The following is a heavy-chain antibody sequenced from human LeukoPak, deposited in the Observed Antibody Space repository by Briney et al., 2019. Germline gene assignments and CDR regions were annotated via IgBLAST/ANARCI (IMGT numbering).Heavy chain of an antibody. CDR1: GGSISSGGYS. CDR2: IYHSGST. CDR3: ARALYQLRGKLDY. J-gene: IGHJ4*02. Sequence: PSQTLSLTCAVSGGSISSGGYSWSWIRQPPGKGLEWIGYIYHSGSTYYNPSLKSRVTISVDTSKNQFSLKLSSVTAADTAVYYCARALYQLRGKLDYWGQGTLVTVSS. D-gene: IGHD2-2*01. V-gene: IGHV4-30-2*05.